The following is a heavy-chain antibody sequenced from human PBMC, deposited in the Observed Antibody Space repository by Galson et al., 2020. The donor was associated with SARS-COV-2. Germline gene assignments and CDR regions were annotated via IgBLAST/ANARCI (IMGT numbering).Heavy chain of an antibody. Sequence: SETLSLTCVVSGGSIDSDGYSWSWIRQPPGKGLEWIGYIYSSGSTYYNPSLKSRVVISVDTSNNQFSLKLSSVTAADTAMYYCVRDRSSGFYLDAFDIWGQGRMVTVSS. D-gene: IGHD3-22*01. V-gene: IGHV4-30-4*07. CDR1: GGSIDSDGYS. CDR2: IYSSGST. J-gene: IGHJ3*02. CDR3: VRDRSSGFYLDAFDI.